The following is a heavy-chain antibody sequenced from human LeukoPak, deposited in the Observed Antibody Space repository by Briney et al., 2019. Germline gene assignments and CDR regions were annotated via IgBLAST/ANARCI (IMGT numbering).Heavy chain of an antibody. CDR2: ISSSSSCI. J-gene: IGHJ3*02. V-gene: IGHV3-21*04. Sequence: GGSLRLSCAASGFTFSSYSMNWVRQAPGKGLEWVSSISSSSSCIYYADSVKGRFTISRDNSKNTLYLQMNSLRAEDTAVYYCAKEWVLLWFGELSRDAFDIWGQGTMVTVSS. CDR1: GFTFSSYS. CDR3: AKEWVLLWFGELSRDAFDI. D-gene: IGHD3-10*01.